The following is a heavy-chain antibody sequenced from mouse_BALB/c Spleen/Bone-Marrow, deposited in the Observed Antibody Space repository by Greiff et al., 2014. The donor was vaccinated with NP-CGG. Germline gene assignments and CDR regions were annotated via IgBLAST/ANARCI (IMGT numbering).Heavy chain of an antibody. D-gene: IGHD2-4*01. CDR2: IDPYDSET. CDR3: ARGRDYDVFSY. V-gene: IGHV1-52*01. CDR1: GYTFTSYW. Sequence: VQLQQSGAELVRPGASVKLSCKVSGYTFTSYWMNWVKQRPEQGLEWIGRIDPYDSETHHNQKFKDKAILTVDKSSSTAYMQLSSLTSEDSAVYYRARGRDYDVFSYWGQGTLVTVSA. J-gene: IGHJ3*01.